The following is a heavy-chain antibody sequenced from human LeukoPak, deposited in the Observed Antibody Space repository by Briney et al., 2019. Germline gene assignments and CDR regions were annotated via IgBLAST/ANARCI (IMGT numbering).Heavy chain of an antibody. D-gene: IGHD2-2*01. CDR2: INPNSGGT. Sequence: SVTVSCKASGYTFTGYYMHWVRQAPAQGREWTGWINPNSGGTNYAQKSPGWVTMTRDTTISTAYMELSRLRSDDTAVYYCARAKSSYYCSSTSCYYYYYGMDVWGKGTTVTVSS. CDR3: ARAKSSYYCSSTSCYYYYYGMDV. V-gene: IGHV1-2*04. CDR1: GYTFTGYY. J-gene: IGHJ6*04.